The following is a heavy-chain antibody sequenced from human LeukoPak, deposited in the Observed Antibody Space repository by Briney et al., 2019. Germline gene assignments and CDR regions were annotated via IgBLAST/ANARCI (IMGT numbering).Heavy chain of an antibody. Sequence: PSETLSLTCGVSGDSISSYYWSWIRQPPGKGLEWIGYVYHSGTTNYNPFLKSRVTISVDTSKNQFSLRLSSVTAADTAVYYCARERDYYYIDVWGKGTTVTVSS. CDR1: GDSISSYY. CDR3: ARERDYYYIDV. J-gene: IGHJ6*03. V-gene: IGHV4-59*01. CDR2: VYHSGTT.